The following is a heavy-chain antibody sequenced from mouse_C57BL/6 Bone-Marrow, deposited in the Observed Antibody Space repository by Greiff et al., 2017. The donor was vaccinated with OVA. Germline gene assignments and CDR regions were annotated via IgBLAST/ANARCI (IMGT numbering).Heavy chain of an antibody. CDR2: IDHENGDH. CDR3: TSYGNLDY. CDR1: GFNIKDDY. Sequence: EVQLQQSGAELVRPGASVKLSCTASGFNIKDDYMHWVKQRPEQGLEWIGWIDHENGDHEYASKFQGKATITAYTSSNSAYLQRSSLTSEDTSVYYCTSYGNLDYWGQGTTLTVSS. J-gene: IGHJ2*01. D-gene: IGHD2-1*01. V-gene: IGHV14-4*01.